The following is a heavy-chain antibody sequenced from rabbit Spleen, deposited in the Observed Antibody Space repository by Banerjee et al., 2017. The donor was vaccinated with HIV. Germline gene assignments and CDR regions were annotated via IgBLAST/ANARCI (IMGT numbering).Heavy chain of an antibody. CDR3: ARDSGSSFSSYGMDL. D-gene: IGHD8-1*01. V-gene: IGHV1S40*01. Sequence: VESGGGLVKPGASLTLTCKASGFSFSSGYYMSWVRQAPGKGLEWIGCIGAGSGNTYYASWAKGRFTISKTSSTTVTLQMTSLTAADTATYFCARDSGSSFSSYGMDLWGPGTLVTVS. CDR1: GFSFSSGYY. CDR2: IGAGSGNT. J-gene: IGHJ6*01.